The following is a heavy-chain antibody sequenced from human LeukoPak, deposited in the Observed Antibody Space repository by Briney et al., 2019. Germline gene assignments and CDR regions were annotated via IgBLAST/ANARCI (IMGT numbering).Heavy chain of an antibody. CDR1: GGSFSGYY. D-gene: IGHD1-14*01. J-gene: IGHJ4*02. CDR2: INHSGST. Sequence: SETLSLTCAVYGGSFSGYYWSWIRQPPGKGLEWIGEINHSGSTNYNPSLKSRVTISVDTSKNQFSLKLSSVTAADTAVYYCARETGPMGYWGQGTLVTVSS. CDR3: ARETGPMGY. V-gene: IGHV4-34*01.